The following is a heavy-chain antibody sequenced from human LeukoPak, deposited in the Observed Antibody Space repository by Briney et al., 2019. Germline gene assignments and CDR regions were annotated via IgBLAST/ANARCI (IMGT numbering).Heavy chain of an antibody. V-gene: IGHV4-34*01. J-gene: IGHJ5*02. CDR1: GGSISSYY. CDR2: INHSGST. CDR3: ARRRLWGSGSQRLSFDP. Sequence: SETLSLTCTVSGGSISSYYWSWIRQPPGKGLEWIGEINHSGSTNYNPSLKSRVTISVDTSKNQFSLKLSSVTAADTAVYYCARRRLWGSGSQRLSFDPWGQGTLVTVSS. D-gene: IGHD3-10*01.